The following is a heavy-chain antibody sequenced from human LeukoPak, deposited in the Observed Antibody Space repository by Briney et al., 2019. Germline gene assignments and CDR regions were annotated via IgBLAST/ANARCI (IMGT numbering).Heavy chain of an antibody. CDR3: ARHEYCSGGNCFNGMDV. J-gene: IGHJ6*04. V-gene: IGHV3-7*03. Sequence: TGGSLRLSCAASGFTFSTYRMSWVRQAPGKGLEWVANIKQDGSVKYYVDSVKGRFTISRDNPKNSLFVQMNSLRAEDTAVYYCARHEYCSGGNCFNGMDVWGKGTTVTVSS. CDR2: IKQDGSVK. CDR1: GFTFSTYR. D-gene: IGHD2-15*01.